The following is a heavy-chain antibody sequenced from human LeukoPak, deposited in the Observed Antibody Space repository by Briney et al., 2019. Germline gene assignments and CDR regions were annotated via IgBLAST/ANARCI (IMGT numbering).Heavy chain of an antibody. Sequence: GGSLRLSCAASGFTVSSNYMSWVRQAPGKGLEWVSVIYSGGSTYYADSVKGRFTISRDNSKNTLYLQMNSLRAEDTAVYYCASGVYSGYEMPNDHWGQGTLVTVSS. J-gene: IGHJ5*02. V-gene: IGHV3-53*01. CDR2: IYSGGST. D-gene: IGHD5-12*01. CDR1: GFTVSSNY. CDR3: ASGVYSGYEMPNDH.